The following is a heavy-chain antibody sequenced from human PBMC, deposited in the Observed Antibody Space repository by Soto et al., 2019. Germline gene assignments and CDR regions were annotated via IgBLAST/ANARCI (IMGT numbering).Heavy chain of an antibody. J-gene: IGHJ4*02. V-gene: IGHV1-46*01. Sequence: GASVKVSCKASGYTFTSYYMHWVRQAPGQGLEWMGIINPSGGSTSYAQKFQGRFTMTRDTSMSTVYMELSSLRSEDTAVYYCAKDAHWCIISPTYDHWGQGTLVTVSS. CDR3: AKDAHWCIISPTYDH. D-gene: IGHD2-15*01. CDR2: INPSGGST. CDR1: GYTFTSYY.